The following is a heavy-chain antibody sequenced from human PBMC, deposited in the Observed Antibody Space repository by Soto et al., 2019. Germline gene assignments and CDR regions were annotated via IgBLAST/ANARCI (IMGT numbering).Heavy chain of an antibody. CDR3: GRGGSEHAMDV. CDR1: GFTFTRYS. V-gene: IGHV3-21*01. J-gene: IGHJ6*04. Sequence: GGSLRLSCAASGFTFTRYSVNWVRQAPGKGLEWVSSISSTTNYIYYADSMKGRFTVSRDNAKNSVYLEMNSLSAEDTAVYYCGRGGSEHAMDVWGKGTTVTVSS. CDR2: ISSTTNYI.